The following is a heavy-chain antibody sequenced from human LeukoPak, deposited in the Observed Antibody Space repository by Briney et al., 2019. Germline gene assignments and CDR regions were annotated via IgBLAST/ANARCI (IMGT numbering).Heavy chain of an antibody. V-gene: IGHV4-34*01. CDR1: GDSLSRYY. D-gene: IGHD2/OR15-2a*01. Sequence: PSETLSLTCAVSGDSLSRYYWTWIRQPPGKGLEWLGEINPSGSPDYNPSLKSRATISVGTSKNQFSLRLASVTAADTAVYYCASVRHDPLEYYYYIDVWGKGTTVTVSS. CDR2: INPSGSP. J-gene: IGHJ6*03. CDR3: ASVRHDPLEYYYYIDV.